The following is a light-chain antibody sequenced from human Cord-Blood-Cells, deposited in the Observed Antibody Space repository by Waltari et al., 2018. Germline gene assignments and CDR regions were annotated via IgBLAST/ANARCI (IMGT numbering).Light chain of an antibody. V-gene: IGKV4-1*01. J-gene: IGKJ1*01. CDR2: WAS. CDR1: QSVLYSSNNKNY. Sequence: DIVMTQSPDSLAVSLGERATIHCKSSQSVLYSSNNKNYLAWYQQKPGQPPKLLIYWASTRESGVPDRVSGSGSGTDFTLTISSLQAEDVAFYYCQQYYSTPWTFGQGTKVEIK. CDR3: QQYYSTPWT.